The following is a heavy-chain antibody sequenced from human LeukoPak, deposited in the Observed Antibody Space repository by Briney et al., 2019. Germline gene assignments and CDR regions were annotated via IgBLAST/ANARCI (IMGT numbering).Heavy chain of an antibody. CDR1: GFTVSGFW. CDR3: ARSSHSSSSSV. Sequence: GGSLRFSCAVSGFTVSGFWMSWSRQAPGKGLEWVASINSDGSEGYYADVVKGRFTISRDNAKNSLYLQINSLRAEDTAVYYCARSSHSSSSSVWGQGTMVTVSS. J-gene: IGHJ3*01. CDR2: INSDGSEG. V-gene: IGHV3-7*03. D-gene: IGHD6-6*01.